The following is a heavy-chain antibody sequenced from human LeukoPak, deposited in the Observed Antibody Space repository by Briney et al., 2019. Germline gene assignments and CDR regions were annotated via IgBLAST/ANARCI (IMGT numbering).Heavy chain of an antibody. Sequence: GGSLRLSCAASGFTFSSYWMSWVRQAPGKGLEWVANIKQDGSEKYYVGSVKGRFTISRDNAKNSLYLQMNSLRAEDTAVYYCARGPYYDILTGYYPPDYRGQGTLVTVSS. V-gene: IGHV3-7*03. CDR1: GFTFSSYW. D-gene: IGHD3-9*01. J-gene: IGHJ4*02. CDR3: ARGPYYDILTGYYPPDY. CDR2: IKQDGSEK.